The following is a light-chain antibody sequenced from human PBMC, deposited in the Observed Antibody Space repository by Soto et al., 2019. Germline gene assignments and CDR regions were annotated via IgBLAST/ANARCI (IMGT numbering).Light chain of an antibody. Sequence: DIQMTQSPSTLSASVGARVTITCRASPSISTWLAWYQQKPGKAPKLLIYKASSLRNGVPSRFSGRGSGTEFTLTIYSLQPDDVASYYCQQYNGYPHTFGQGTKLEIK. CDR1: PSISTW. J-gene: IGKJ2*01. CDR2: KAS. CDR3: QQYNGYPHT. V-gene: IGKV1-5*03.